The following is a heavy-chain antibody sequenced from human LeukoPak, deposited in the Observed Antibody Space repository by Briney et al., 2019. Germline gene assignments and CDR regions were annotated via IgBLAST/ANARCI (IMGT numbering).Heavy chain of an antibody. CDR2: ISSSSSYI. D-gene: IGHD3-9*01. Sequence: GGSLRLSCAASGFTFSSYSMNWVRQAPGKGLAWVSSISSSSSYIYYADSVKGRFTISRDNAKNSLYLQMNSLRAEDTAVYYCARGPYYDILTGYYETDYWGQGTLVTVSS. CDR3: ARGPYYDILTGYYETDY. CDR1: GFTFSSYS. J-gene: IGHJ4*02. V-gene: IGHV3-21*01.